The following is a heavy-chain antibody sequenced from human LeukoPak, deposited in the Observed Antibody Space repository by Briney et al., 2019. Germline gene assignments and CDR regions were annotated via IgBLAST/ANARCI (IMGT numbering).Heavy chain of an antibody. Sequence: GGSLRLSCAASGFTFSSYSMNWVRQAPGKGLEWVSSISSSSYIYYADSVKGRFTLSRDNAKNSLYLQMNSLRAEDTAVYYCARGLSSWFDYWGQGTLVTVSS. J-gene: IGHJ4*02. CDR2: ISSSSYI. CDR1: GFTFSSYS. V-gene: IGHV3-21*01. CDR3: ARGLSSWFDY. D-gene: IGHD6-13*01.